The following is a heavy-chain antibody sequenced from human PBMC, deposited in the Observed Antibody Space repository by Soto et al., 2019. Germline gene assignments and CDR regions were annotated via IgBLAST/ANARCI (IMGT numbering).Heavy chain of an antibody. J-gene: IGHJ4*02. Sequence: EVHLLESGGRLVQAGGSLRLSCVPSGISFSGYTMSWVRQAPGRGLEWVASIYGNGGGTFYADSVKGRFTISRDNSKRISLLDITALRAEDTAVYYCAKERVHDGRWNFDFWGQGTLVTVSS. CDR3: AKERVHDGRWNFDF. CDR1: GISFSGYT. CDR2: IYGNGGGT. D-gene: IGHD1-1*01. V-gene: IGHV3-23*01.